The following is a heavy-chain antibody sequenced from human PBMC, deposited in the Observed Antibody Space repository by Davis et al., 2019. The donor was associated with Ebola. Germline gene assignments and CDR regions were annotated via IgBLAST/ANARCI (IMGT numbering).Heavy chain of an antibody. CDR2: IRYDANNK. D-gene: IGHD3-16*01. CDR1: GFTFSSYW. V-gene: IGHV3-30*02. CDR3: AKPYLYGVDY. Sequence: GESLKISCAASGFTFSSYWMSWVRQAPGKGLEWVAFIRYDANNKYHADSVKGRFTISRDNSKNTLYLQMNSLRPEDTALYYCAKPYLYGVDYWGQGTLVTVSS. J-gene: IGHJ4*02.